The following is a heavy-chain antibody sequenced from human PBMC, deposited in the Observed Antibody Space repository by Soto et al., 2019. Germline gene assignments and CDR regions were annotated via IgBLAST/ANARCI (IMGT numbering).Heavy chain of an antibody. CDR3: ARDPYCDFWSGYPAWYFDL. J-gene: IGHJ2*01. D-gene: IGHD3-3*01. CDR2: ISSSSSTI. CDR1: GFTFSSYS. Sequence: EVQLVESGGGLVQPGGSLRLSCAASGFTFSSYSMNWVRQAPGKGLEWVSYISSSSSTIYYADSVKGRFTISRDNAKNSLYLQMNSLRAEDTAVYYCARDPYCDFWSGYPAWYFDLWGRGTLVTVSS. V-gene: IGHV3-48*01.